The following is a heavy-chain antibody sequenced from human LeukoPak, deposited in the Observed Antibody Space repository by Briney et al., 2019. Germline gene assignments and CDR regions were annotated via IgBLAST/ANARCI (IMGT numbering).Heavy chain of an antibody. D-gene: IGHD5-18*01. CDR2: INHSGST. CDR3: ARVGYSYGYSG. Sequence: KSSETLSLTCAVYGGSFSGYYWSWIRQPPGKGLEWIGEINHSGSTNYNPSLKSRVTISVDTSKNQFSLKLSSVTAADTAVYYCARVGYSYGYSGWGQGTLVTVSS. CDR1: GGSFSGYY. J-gene: IGHJ4*02. V-gene: IGHV4-34*01.